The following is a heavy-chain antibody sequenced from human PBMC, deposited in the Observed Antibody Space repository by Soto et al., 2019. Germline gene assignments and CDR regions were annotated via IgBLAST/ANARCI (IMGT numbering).Heavy chain of an antibody. CDR2: ISSSSSTI. V-gene: IGHV3-48*01. J-gene: IGHJ4*02. Sequence: EVQLVESGGGLVQPGGSLRLSCAASGFTFSSYSMNWVRQAPGKGLEWVSYISSSSSTIYYADSVKGRFTISRDNAKNSLYLQMKSLRAEDTAVYYCARDTPGTAAGTFDYWGQGTLVTVSS. D-gene: IGHD6-13*01. CDR1: GFTFSSYS. CDR3: ARDTPGTAAGTFDY.